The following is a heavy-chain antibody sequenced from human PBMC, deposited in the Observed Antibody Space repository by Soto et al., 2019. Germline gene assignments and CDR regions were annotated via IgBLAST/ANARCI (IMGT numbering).Heavy chain of an antibody. Sequence: CVPLSLTWPCAGCSLSGYDWNWLRPPHGKGLEWIGYIYYSGSTNYNPSLKSRVTISVDTSKNQFSLKLSSVTAADTAVYYCARGRYYYGSGSYSNFYYYGMDGWGQGTTVTFSS. D-gene: IGHD3-10*01. J-gene: IGHJ6*02. CDR2: IYYSGST. V-gene: IGHV4-59*01. CDR1: GCSLSGYD. CDR3: ARGRYYYGSGSYSNFYYYGMDG.